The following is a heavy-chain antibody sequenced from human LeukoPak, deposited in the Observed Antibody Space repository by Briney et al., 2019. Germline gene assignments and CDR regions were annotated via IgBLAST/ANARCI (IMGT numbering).Heavy chain of an antibody. D-gene: IGHD3-16*01. J-gene: IGHJ6*02. Sequence: GGSLRLSYAASGFTFSSYWMNWARQAPGKGLEWVASINHNGNVSYYVDSVKGRFTISRDNAKNSLYLQMSNLRAEDTAVYFCARGGGLDVWGQGATVTVSS. CDR3: ARGGGLDV. V-gene: IGHV3-7*03. CDR2: INHNGNVS. CDR1: GFTFSSYW.